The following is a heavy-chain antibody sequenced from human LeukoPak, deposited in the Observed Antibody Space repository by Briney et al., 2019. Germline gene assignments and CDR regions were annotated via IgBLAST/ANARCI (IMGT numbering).Heavy chain of an antibody. J-gene: IGHJ5*02. Sequence: GGSLRLSCAASGFTFSSYGMHWVRQAPGKGLEWVAVIWYDGSNKYYADSVKGRFTISRDNSKNTLYLQMNSLRAEDTAVYYCAKEKLPVVTMIVVAPTEGDWFDPWGQGTLVTVSS. CDR1: GFTFSSYG. D-gene: IGHD3-22*01. CDR3: AKEKLPVVTMIVVAPTEGDWFDP. CDR2: IWYDGSNK. V-gene: IGHV3-33*06.